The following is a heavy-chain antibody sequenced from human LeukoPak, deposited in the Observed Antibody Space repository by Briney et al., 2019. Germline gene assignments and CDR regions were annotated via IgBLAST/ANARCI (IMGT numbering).Heavy chain of an antibody. CDR2: IYYSGST. V-gene: IGHV4-30-4*01. CDR3: ARETTYYYDSSGYYYGYYFDY. J-gene: IGHJ4*02. D-gene: IGHD3-22*01. CDR1: GGSISSGDYY. Sequence: SETLSLTCTVSGGSISSGDYYWSWIRQPPGKGLEWIGYIYYSGSTYYNPSLKSRVTISVDTSKNQFSLKLSSVTAADTAVYYCARETTYYYDSSGYYYGYYFDYWGQGTLATVSS.